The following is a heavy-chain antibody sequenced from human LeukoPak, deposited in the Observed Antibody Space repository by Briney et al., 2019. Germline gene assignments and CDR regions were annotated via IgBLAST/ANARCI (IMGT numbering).Heavy chain of an antibody. V-gene: IGHV3-21*01. CDR1: GFTVSNNF. D-gene: IGHD2-2*01. CDR3: ARESRAYCSSSSCQFDY. J-gene: IGHJ4*02. Sequence: PGGSLRLSCAASGFTVSNNFMNWVRQAPGKGLEWVSSIRSSSSYIYYADSVKGRFTISRDNAKNSLYLQMSSLRAEDTAVYYCARESRAYCSSSSCQFDYWGQGTLVTVSS. CDR2: IRSSSSYI.